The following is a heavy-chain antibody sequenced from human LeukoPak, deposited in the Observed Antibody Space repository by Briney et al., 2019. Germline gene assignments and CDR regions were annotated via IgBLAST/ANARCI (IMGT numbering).Heavy chain of an antibody. CDR2: IYTTGST. CDR3: ARANYYDSGGYYPSWFDP. V-gene: IGHV4-4*07. J-gene: IGHJ5*02. D-gene: IGHD3-22*01. CDR1: GGSISSYY. Sequence: SETLSLTCTVSGGSISSYYWSWIRQPAGKGLEWMGRIYTTGSTNYSPSLKSRVTMSVDTSKNQFSLKLSSLTAADTAVYYCARANYYDSGGYYPSWFDPWGQGTLVTVSS.